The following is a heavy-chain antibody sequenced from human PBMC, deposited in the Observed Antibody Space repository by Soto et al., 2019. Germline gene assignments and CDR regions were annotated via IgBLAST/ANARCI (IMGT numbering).Heavy chain of an antibody. D-gene: IGHD3-10*01. CDR1: DDSSSNYK. CDR3: VRQGFGRLHGLVDV. J-gene: IGHJ6*02. V-gene: IGHV4-59*08. CDR2: IDSNGGT. Sequence: QVQLQESGPGLVKPSETLSPTCTVSDDSSSNYKWSWIRQPPGRRLEWIGYIDSNGGTSYNPSLQSRVTISIDTSTKQFFLKLSSVTAADTAVYYCVRQGFGRLHGLVDVWGQGTTVTVSS.